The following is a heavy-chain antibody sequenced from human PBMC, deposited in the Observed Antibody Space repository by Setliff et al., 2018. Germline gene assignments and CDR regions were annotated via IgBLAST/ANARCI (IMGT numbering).Heavy chain of an antibody. CDR3: ARGRRLRSALYYYYGMDV. CDR2: ISSSGSTI. Sequence: GRSLRLSCEASGFTFSGYSMNWVRQAPGKGLEWVSYISSSGSTIYYADSVKGRFTISRDNAKNSLYLQMNSLRAEDTAVYYCARGRRLRSALYYYYGMDVWGQGTTVTVSS. CDR1: GFTFSGYS. V-gene: IGHV3-48*04. D-gene: IGHD4-17*01. J-gene: IGHJ6*02.